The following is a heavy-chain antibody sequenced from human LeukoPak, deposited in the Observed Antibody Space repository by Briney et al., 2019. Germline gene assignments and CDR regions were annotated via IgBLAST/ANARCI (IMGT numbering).Heavy chain of an antibody. Sequence: GASVKVSCKASGGTFSSYAISWVRQAPGQGLEWMGGIIPIFGTANYAQKFQGRVTITADESTSTAYMELSSLRSEDTAVYYCARAMLRGYSYGPGYYFDSWGQGTLVTVSS. J-gene: IGHJ4*02. CDR3: ARAMLRGYSYGPGYYFDS. CDR1: GGTFSSYA. D-gene: IGHD5-18*01. V-gene: IGHV1-69*13. CDR2: IIPIFGTA.